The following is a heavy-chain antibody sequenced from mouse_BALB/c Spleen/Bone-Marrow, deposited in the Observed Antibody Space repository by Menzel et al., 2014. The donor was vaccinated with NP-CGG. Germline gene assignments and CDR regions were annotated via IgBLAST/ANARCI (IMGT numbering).Heavy chain of an antibody. J-gene: IGHJ2*01. CDR3: ARGGYGSSAFDY. CDR2: ISTYSGNT. Sequence: VKLVESGPELVRPGVSVKISCKGSGYTFTDYVMQWVKQRHAKSLEWIGVISTYSGNTNYNEKFKGKATMTVDKSSSTAYMELARLTSEDSAIYYCARGGYGSSAFDYWGQGTTLTVSS. CDR1: GYTFTDYV. V-gene: IGHV1-67*01. D-gene: IGHD1-1*01.